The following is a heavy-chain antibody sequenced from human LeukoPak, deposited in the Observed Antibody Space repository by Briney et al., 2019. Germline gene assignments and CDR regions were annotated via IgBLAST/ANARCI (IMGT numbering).Heavy chain of an antibody. V-gene: IGHV4-4*07. Sequence: SETLSLTCTVSGGSISSYYWTWIRQPAGKGLEWIGRIYTTGSTNYNPSLNSRVTMSVDTSKNQFSLKLSSVTAADTAVYYCASQRVGYCSSTSCHFDYWGQGTLVTVSS. D-gene: IGHD2-2*01. CDR2: IYTTGST. CDR3: ASQRVGYCSSTSCHFDY. CDR1: GGSISSYY. J-gene: IGHJ4*02.